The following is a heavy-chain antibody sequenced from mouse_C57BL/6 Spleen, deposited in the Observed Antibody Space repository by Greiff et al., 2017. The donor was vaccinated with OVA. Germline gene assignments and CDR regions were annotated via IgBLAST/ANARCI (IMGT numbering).Heavy chain of an antibody. J-gene: IGHJ4*01. CDR3: ARNYGSSDGAMDY. V-gene: IGHV1-55*01. D-gene: IGHD1-1*01. CDR2: IHPGSGST. CDR1: GYTFTSYW. Sequence: QVQLQQPGAELVKPGASVKMSCKASGYTFTSYWITWVKQRPGQGLEWIGDIHPGSGSTNYNEKFKSKGTLTVDSSTSTAYMQLSSLTSEDSAVYYCARNYGSSDGAMDYWGQGTSVTVSS.